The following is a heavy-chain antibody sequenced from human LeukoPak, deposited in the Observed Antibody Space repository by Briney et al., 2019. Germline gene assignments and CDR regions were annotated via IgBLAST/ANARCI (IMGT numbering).Heavy chain of an antibody. V-gene: IGHV3-7*04. J-gene: IGHJ2*01. Sequence: PGGSLRLSCAASGFPFSVYWMSWVRQAPGKGLEWVANIKQDESARYYVDSVRGRFTISRDNDKSSLSLQMNSLRVDDTAVYYCARDSGLRAFDLWGRGTLVTVSS. CDR3: ARDSGLRAFDL. CDR2: IKQDESAR. D-gene: IGHD3-10*01. CDR1: GFPFSVYW.